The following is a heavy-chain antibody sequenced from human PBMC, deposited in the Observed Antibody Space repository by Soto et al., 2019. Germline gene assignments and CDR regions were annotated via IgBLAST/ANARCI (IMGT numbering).Heavy chain of an antibody. D-gene: IGHD2-2*02. V-gene: IGHV1-69*06. J-gene: IGHJ3*02. CDR1: GGTFSSYA. CDR2: IIPIFGTA. Sequence: ASVKVSCKASGGTFSSYAISWVRQAPGQGLEWMGGIIPIFGTANYAQKFQGRVTITADKSTSTAYMELSGLRSEDTAVYYCARVLEVPAVIGPCASDIWGQGTMVTVSS. CDR3: ARVLEVPAVIGPCASDI.